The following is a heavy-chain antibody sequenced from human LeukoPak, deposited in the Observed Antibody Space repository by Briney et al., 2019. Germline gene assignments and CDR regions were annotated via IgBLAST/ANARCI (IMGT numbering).Heavy chain of an antibody. V-gene: IGHV3-21*01. CDR2: ISSSSSYI. CDR3: ARDPKTYYYDSSGEAYFDY. Sequence: PGGSLRLSCAASGFTFSSYSMNWVRQAPGKGLEWASSISSSSSYIYYADSVKGRFTISRDNAKNSLYLQMNSLRAEDTAVYYCARDPKTYYYDSSGEAYFDYWGQGTLVTVSS. CDR1: GFTFSSYS. D-gene: IGHD3-22*01. J-gene: IGHJ4*02.